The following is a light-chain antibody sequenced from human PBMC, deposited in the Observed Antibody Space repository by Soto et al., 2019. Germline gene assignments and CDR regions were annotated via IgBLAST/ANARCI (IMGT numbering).Light chain of an antibody. CDR1: QSISSW. V-gene: IGKV1-5*03. J-gene: IGKJ3*01. CDR3: QQYYIYPPA. Sequence: DIQMTQSPSTLSASVGDRVTITCRASQSISSWLAWYQQKPGKAPKLLIYKASTLESGVPSNFSGSGSGTEFTLTISSLQPEDFATYYCQQYYIYPPAFGLGTKVEIK. CDR2: KAS.